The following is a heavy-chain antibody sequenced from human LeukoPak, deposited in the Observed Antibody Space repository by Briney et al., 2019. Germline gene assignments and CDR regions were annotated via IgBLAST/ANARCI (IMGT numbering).Heavy chain of an antibody. CDR2: ISGSSSTI. D-gene: IGHD6-19*01. CDR1: GFTFSTYS. CDR3: ARDRAGTFDY. J-gene: IGHJ4*02. V-gene: IGHV3-48*01. Sequence: PGGSQRLPCAASGFTFSTYSMHWVRQAPGKGLEWVSYISGSSSTIYYADSVKGRFTISRDNAKNSLYVQMNSLRAEDTAVYYCARDRAGTFDYWRQGHGVTVSS.